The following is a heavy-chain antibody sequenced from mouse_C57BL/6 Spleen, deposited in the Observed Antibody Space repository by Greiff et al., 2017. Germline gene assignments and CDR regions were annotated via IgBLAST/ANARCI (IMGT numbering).Heavy chain of an antibody. CDR1: GYAFTNYL. CDR3: ARLYYGSTLDY. J-gene: IGHJ2*01. V-gene: IGHV1-54*01. CDR2: LNPGSGGT. Sequence: VKLMESGAELVRPGTSVKVSCKASGYAFTNYLIEWVKQRPGQGLEWIGVLNPGSGGTNYNEKFKGKATLTADKSSSTAYMQLSSLTSEDSAVYFCARLYYGSTLDYWGQGTTLTVSS. D-gene: IGHD1-1*01.